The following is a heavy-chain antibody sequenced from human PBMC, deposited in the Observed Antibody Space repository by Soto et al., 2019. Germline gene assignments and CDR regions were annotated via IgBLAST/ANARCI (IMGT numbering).Heavy chain of an antibody. Sequence: SETLSLTCTVSGGSISSYYWSWIRQPPGKGLEWIGYIYYSGSTNYNPSLKSRVTISVDTSKNQFSLKLSSVTAADTAVYYCARDDSGYCRGGSCYSFGMDVWGQGTTVTVSS. V-gene: IGHV4-59*01. CDR3: ARDDSGYCRGGSCYSFGMDV. D-gene: IGHD2-15*01. CDR2: IYYSGST. CDR1: GGSISSYY. J-gene: IGHJ6*02.